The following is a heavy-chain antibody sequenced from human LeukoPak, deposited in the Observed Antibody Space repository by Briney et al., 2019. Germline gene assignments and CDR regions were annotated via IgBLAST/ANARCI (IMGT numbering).Heavy chain of an antibody. CDR3: ARDCSYCSRGY. CDR2: ISSSSSTI. J-gene: IGHJ4*02. Sequence: GGSLRLSCAAAGFTFSSCWMSWVRQAPGKGLEWVSYISSSSSTIYYADSVKGRFTISRDNAKNSLYLQMNSLRAEDTAVYYCARDCSYCSRGYWGQGTLVTVSS. D-gene: IGHD2-2*01. CDR1: GFTFSSCW. V-gene: IGHV3-48*01.